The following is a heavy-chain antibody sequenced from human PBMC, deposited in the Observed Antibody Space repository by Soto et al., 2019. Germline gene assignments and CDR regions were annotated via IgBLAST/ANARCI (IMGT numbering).Heavy chain of an antibody. Sequence: GGSLRLSCAASGFTFSSYWMHWVRQAPGKGLVWVSRINSDGSSTSYADSVKGRFTISRDNAKNTLYLQMNSLRAEDTAVYYCAKFRMRGWFFDYWGQGTLVTVSS. CDR2: INSDGSST. J-gene: IGHJ4*02. D-gene: IGHD6-19*01. CDR3: AKFRMRGWFFDY. V-gene: IGHV3-74*01. CDR1: GFTFSSYW.